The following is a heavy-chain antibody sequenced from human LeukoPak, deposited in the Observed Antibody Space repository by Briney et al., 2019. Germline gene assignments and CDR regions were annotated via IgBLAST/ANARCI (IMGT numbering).Heavy chain of an antibody. D-gene: IGHD3-22*01. CDR3: ARSGYYDSSGLSPEDY. V-gene: IGHV1-69*13. Sequence: GASVKVSCKASGGTFSSYAISWVRQAPGQGLEWMGGIIPIFGTANYAQKFQGRVTITADESTSTAYMELSSLRSEDTAVYYCARSGYYDSSGLSPEDYWGQGTLVTVSS. CDR1: GGTFSSYA. J-gene: IGHJ4*02. CDR2: IIPIFGTA.